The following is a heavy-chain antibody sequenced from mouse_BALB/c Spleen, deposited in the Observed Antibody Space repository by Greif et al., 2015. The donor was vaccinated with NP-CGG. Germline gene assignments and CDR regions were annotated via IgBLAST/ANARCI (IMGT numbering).Heavy chain of an antibody. Sequence: EVQLVESGGGLVQPGGSLKLSCAASGFTFSSYGMSWVRQTPDKRLELVATINSNGGSTYYPDSVKGRFTISRDNAKNTLYLQMSSLKSEDTAMYYCARRPGAMDYWGQGTSVTVSS. J-gene: IGHJ4*01. CDR1: GFTFSSYG. CDR2: INSNGGST. V-gene: IGHV5-6-3*01. CDR3: ARRPGAMDY.